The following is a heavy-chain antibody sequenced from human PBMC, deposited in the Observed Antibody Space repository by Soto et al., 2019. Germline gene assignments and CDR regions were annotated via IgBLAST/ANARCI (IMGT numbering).Heavy chain of an antibody. V-gene: IGHV1-69*13. Sequence: EASVKVSCKASGGTFSSYAISWVRQAPGQGLEWMGGIIPIFGTANYAQKFQGRVTITADESTSTAYMELSSLRSEDTAVYYCARERDFWSGYKAFDYWGQGTLVTVSS. CDR2: IIPIFGTA. D-gene: IGHD3-3*01. CDR3: ARERDFWSGYKAFDY. J-gene: IGHJ4*02. CDR1: GGTFSSYA.